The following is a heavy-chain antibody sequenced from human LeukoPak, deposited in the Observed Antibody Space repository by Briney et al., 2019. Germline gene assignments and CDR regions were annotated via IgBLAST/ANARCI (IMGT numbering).Heavy chain of an antibody. D-gene: IGHD3-22*01. CDR3: ATGGYYDSSGYHDAFDI. CDR1: GGSFSGYY. CDR2: INHRGST. Sequence: SETLSLTCAVYGGSFSGYYWSWIRQPPGKGLEWIGEINHRGSTNYNPSPKSRVTISVDTSKNQFSLKLSSVTAADTAVYYCATGGYYDSSGYHDAFDIWGQGTMVTVSS. V-gene: IGHV4-34*01. J-gene: IGHJ3*02.